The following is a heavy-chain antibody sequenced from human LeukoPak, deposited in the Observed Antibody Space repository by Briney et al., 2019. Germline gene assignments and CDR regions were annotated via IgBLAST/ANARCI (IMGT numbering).Heavy chain of an antibody. V-gene: IGHV4-59*01. J-gene: IGHJ5*02. Sequence: TPSETLSLTCTVSGGSISSYYWSWIRQPPGKGLEWIGYIYYSGSTNYNPSLKSRVTMSVDTSKNQFSLKLSSVTAADTAVYYCARNIRKTYYYGSGSEERPNWFDPWGQGTLVTVSS. CDR3: ARNIRKTYYYGSGSEERPNWFDP. CDR1: GGSISSYY. CDR2: IYYSGST. D-gene: IGHD3-10*01.